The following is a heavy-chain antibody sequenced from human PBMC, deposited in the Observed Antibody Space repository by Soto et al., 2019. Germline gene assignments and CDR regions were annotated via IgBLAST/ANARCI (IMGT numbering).Heavy chain of an antibody. J-gene: IGHJ5*02. D-gene: IGHD6-19*01. CDR1: GGSISSYY. CDR3: ASYSSGSGFDP. Sequence: QVQLQESGPGLVKPSETLSLTCTVSGGSISSYYWSWIRQPPGKGLEWIGYIYYSGSTNYNPSLKSRVTISVDTSKNQFSLKLSSVTAADTAVYYCASYSSGSGFDPWGQGTLVTVSS. V-gene: IGHV4-59*08. CDR2: IYYSGST.